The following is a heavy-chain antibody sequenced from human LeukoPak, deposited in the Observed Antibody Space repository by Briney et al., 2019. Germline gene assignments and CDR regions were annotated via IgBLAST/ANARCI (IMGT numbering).Heavy chain of an antibody. V-gene: IGHV4-59*01. CDR1: GGSISNYY. CDR2: VYYTGST. Sequence: SETLSLTCIVSGGSISNYYWSWIRQPPGKGLEWIGYVYYTGSTYYNPSLESRVTISVDTSKNQFSLKLSSVTAADTAVYFCARDILTGYYNRRGWFDPWGQGTLVTVSS. CDR3: ARDILTGYYNRRGWFDP. D-gene: IGHD3-9*01. J-gene: IGHJ5*02.